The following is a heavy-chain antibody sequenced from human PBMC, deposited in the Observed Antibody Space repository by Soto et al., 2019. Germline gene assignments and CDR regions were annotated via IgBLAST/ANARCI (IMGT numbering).Heavy chain of an antibody. D-gene: IGHD3-9*01. CDR1: GFTFSSYA. J-gene: IGHJ4*02. V-gene: IGHV3-30-3*01. CDR3: AREPMTGTFDY. Sequence: QVQLVESGGGEVQPGRSLRLSCAASGFTFSSYAMHWVRQAPGKGLEWVAVISYDGSNKYYADSVKGRFTISRDNSKNTLYLQMNSLRAEDTAVYYCAREPMTGTFDYWGLGTLVTVSS. CDR2: ISYDGSNK.